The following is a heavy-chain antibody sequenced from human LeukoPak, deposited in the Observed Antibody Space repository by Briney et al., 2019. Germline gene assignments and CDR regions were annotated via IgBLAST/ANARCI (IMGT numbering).Heavy chain of an antibody. Sequence: SETLSLTCTVSGGSISSGGYYWSWIRQHPGKGLEWIGYIYYSGSTYYNPSLKSRVTISVDTSKNQFSLKLSSVAAADTAVYYCTRGLHPHSFDSSGQNYWGQGTLVTASS. V-gene: IGHV4-31*03. CDR3: TRGLHPHSFDSSGQNY. CDR2: IYYSGST. D-gene: IGHD3-22*01. CDR1: GGSISSGGYY. J-gene: IGHJ4*02.